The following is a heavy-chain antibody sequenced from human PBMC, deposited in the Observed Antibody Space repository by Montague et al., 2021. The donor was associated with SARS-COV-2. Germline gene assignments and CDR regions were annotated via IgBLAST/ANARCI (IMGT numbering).Heavy chain of an antibody. J-gene: IGHJ4*02. D-gene: IGHD3-9*01. CDR1: GFSLSTNGMC. CDR2: IDWDDNK. Sequence: VKPTQTLTLTCTFSGFSLSTNGMCVSWVRQPPGKALEWLALIDWDDNKFYSTSLKTRLTISKDTSKNQVVLTMTNVDPVDTATYYCARSLYDILTGYYLPFDYWGQGTLVTVSS. V-gene: IGHV2-70*20. CDR3: ARSLYDILTGYYLPFDY.